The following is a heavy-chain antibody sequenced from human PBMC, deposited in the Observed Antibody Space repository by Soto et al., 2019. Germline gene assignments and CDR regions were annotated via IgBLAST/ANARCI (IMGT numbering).Heavy chain of an antibody. CDR1: GGTLSSYV. CDR2: IIPIFGTA. J-gene: IGHJ4*02. CDR3: ARGGFSGSYFSN. D-gene: IGHD1-26*01. Sequence: SVKVSCKASGGTLSSYVLNWVRQAPGQGLEWMGGIIPIFGTANYAQKFQGRVTITADEPTSTTYMELSSLTAEDTAVYYCARGGFSGSYFSNWGQGTPVTVSS. V-gene: IGHV1-69*13.